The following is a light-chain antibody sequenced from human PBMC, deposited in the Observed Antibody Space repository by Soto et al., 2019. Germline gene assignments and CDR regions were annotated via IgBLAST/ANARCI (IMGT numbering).Light chain of an antibody. CDR3: LQYGSSPYT. CDR2: GAS. CDR1: QSVSRY. J-gene: IGKJ2*01. V-gene: IGKV3-20*01. Sequence: EIVMTQSPGILSLSPGERATLSCRASQSVSRYLNWFQHKPGQAPRLLIYGASSRAAGIPDRFSGRGSGTDFTLTISRLETEDFAVFYCLQYGSSPYTFGQGTKLEIK.